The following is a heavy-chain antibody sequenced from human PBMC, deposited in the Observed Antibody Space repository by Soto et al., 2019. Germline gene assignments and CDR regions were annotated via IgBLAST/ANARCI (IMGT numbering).Heavy chain of an antibody. Sequence: QVQLQQWGAGLLKPSETLSLTCAVYGGSFSGYHWSWIRQSPGEGLERIGEVIHSGRTYYNPSLKSRATISVDTSNNQFSLKLSSVTAADTALYYCARGSDYAETGYWGQGTLVIVSS. CDR2: VIHSGRT. V-gene: IGHV4-34*12. CDR3: ARGSDYAETGY. J-gene: IGHJ4*02. D-gene: IGHD4-17*01. CDR1: GGSFSGYH.